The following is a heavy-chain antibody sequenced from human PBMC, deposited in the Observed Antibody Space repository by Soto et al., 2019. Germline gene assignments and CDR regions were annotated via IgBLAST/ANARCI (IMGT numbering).Heavy chain of an antibody. CDR2: VHYSGST. D-gene: IGHD3-22*01. CDR1: GGSLSSIIYY. J-gene: IGHJ4*02. V-gene: IGHV4-39*01. Sequence: PSETLSLTCSVSGGSLSSIIYYWGWISPPPGKGLEWIATVHYSGSTYYTPSLKSRVTISADTSNNQLSLRLNSVTAADTAVYYCARQHYYDSSGYYSWNWGQGTLVTVSS. CDR3: ARQHYYDSSGYYSWN.